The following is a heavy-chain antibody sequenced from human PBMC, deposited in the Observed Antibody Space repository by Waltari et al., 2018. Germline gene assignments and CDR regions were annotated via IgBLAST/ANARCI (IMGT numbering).Heavy chain of an antibody. CDR3: TTEGGRTWPMY. CDR1: GFPFANVW. J-gene: IGHJ4*02. Sequence: EVLLVESGGGLVKPGDSLRLSCVASGFPFANVWINWVRRAPGKGLEWVGRLKSKAEGGTTDYAAPVKGRFAISRDDSKDTAYLQMNSLKTEDTAMYFCTTEGGRTWPMYWGQGTLVTVSS. CDR2: LKSKAEGGTT. D-gene: IGHD2-2*01. V-gene: IGHV3-15*01.